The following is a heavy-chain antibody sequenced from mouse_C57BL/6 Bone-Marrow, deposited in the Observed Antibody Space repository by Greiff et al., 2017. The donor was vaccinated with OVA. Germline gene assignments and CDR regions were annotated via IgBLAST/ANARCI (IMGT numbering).Heavy chain of an antibody. J-gene: IGHJ3*01. Sequence: EVHLVESGGGLVKPGGSLKLSCAASGFTFSDYGMHWVRQAPEKGLEWVAYISSGSSTIYYADTVKGRFTISRDNAKNTLFLQMTSLRSEDTAMYYCARATMVTTSWFAYWGQGTLVTVSA. CDR2: ISSGSSTI. D-gene: IGHD2-2*01. V-gene: IGHV5-17*01. CDR1: GFTFSDYG. CDR3: ARATMVTTSWFAY.